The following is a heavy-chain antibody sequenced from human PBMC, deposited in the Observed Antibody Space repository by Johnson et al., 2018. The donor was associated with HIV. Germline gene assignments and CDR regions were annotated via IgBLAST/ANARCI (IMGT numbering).Heavy chain of an antibody. Sequence: EVQLVESGGGLVQPGGSLRLSCAASGFTVSSNYMSWVRQAPGKGLEWVSFLYSGGSTYYADSAKGRFSISRDNSKNTLYLQMNSLRAEDTALYYCARVGPITMTVGYAFDIWGQGTIVTVSS. J-gene: IGHJ3*02. CDR2: LYSGGST. CDR3: ARVGPITMTVGYAFDI. CDR1: GFTVSSNY. D-gene: IGHD3-22*01. V-gene: IGHV3-66*02.